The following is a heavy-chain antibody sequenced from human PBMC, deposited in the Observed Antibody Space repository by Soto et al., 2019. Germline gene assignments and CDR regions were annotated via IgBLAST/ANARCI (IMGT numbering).Heavy chain of an antibody. J-gene: IGHJ5*02. CDR3: ARVIGCSSTSCRAPLTGWFDP. CDR1: GYSFASYG. CDR2: ISAYNGNT. V-gene: IGHV1-18*01. Sequence: GASAKVSCKASGYSFASYGSSWVRQAPGQGLEWMGWISAYNGNTNYAQKLQGRVTMTTDTSTSTAYMELRSLRSDDTAVYYCARVIGCSSTSCRAPLTGWFDPWGQGPLVTVSS. D-gene: IGHD2-2*01.